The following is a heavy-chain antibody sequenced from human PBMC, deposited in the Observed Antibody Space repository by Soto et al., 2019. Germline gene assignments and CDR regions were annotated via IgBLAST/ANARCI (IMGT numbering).Heavy chain of an antibody. CDR2: LSGSGTST. J-gene: IGHJ4*02. V-gene: IGHV3-23*01. D-gene: IGHD6-19*01. Sequence: LRLSCAASGFSFVNYAMNWVRQAPGKGLEWVSGLSGSGTSTYYADSVKGRFTISRDNSRDTLFLQMNSLTADDTAVYYCAKATTNGGWFNPFDSWGQGALVTV. CDR3: AKATTNGGWFNPFDS. CDR1: GFSFVNYA.